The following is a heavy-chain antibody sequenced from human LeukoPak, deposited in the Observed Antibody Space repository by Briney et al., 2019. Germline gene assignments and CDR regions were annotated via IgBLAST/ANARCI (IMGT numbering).Heavy chain of an antibody. CDR3: ARRGYCSSTSCYGYYMDV. CDR1: GYSFTSYW. J-gene: IGHJ6*03. Sequence: GESLKISCKGSGYSFTSYWIGWVRQMPGKGLEWMGIIYPGDSDTRYSPSFQGQVTIPADKSISTAYLQWSSLKASDTAMYYCARRGYCSSTSCYGYYMDVWGKGTTVTVSS. V-gene: IGHV5-51*01. D-gene: IGHD2-2*03. CDR2: IYPGDSDT.